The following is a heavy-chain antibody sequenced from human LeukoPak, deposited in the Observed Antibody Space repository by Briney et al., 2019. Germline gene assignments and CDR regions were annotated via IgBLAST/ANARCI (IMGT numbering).Heavy chain of an antibody. V-gene: IGHV1-18*01. CDR3: ARAAGGEYYYYMDV. J-gene: IGHJ6*03. D-gene: IGHD2-21*01. CDR1: GYTFTSYG. Sequence: ASVKVSCKASGYTFTSYGISWVRQAPGQGLEWMGWISAYNGNTNYAQKLQGRVTMTTDTSTSTAYMELRSLRSDDTAVYYCARAAGGEYYYYMDVWGKGTTVTVSS. CDR2: ISAYNGNT.